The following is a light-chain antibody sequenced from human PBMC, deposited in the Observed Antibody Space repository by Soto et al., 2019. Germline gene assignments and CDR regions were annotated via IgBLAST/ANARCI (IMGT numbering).Light chain of an antibody. Sequence: QSALTQPASVSGSPGQSITISCTGTSSDVGGYNYVSWYQQHPGKAPKLMIYDVSNRPSGVSNRCSGSKSGNTAYLTISGLQAEDEADYYCSSYTSSSTPYVFGTGTKLTVL. CDR2: DVS. V-gene: IGLV2-14*01. J-gene: IGLJ1*01. CDR3: SSYTSSSTPYV. CDR1: SSDVGGYNY.